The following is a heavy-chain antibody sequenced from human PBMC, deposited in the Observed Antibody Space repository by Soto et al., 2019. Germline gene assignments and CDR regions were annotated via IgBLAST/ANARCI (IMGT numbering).Heavy chain of an antibody. Sequence: TGGSLRLSCAASGFTFSSYAMSWVRQAPGKGLEWVSAISGSGGSTYYADSVKGRFTISRDNSKNTLYLQMNSLRAEDTAVYYCAKVSEVVVAAMYYFDYWGQGTLVTVSS. CDR1: GFTFSSYA. J-gene: IGHJ4*02. CDR3: AKVSEVVVAAMYYFDY. V-gene: IGHV3-23*01. CDR2: ISGSGGST. D-gene: IGHD2-15*01.